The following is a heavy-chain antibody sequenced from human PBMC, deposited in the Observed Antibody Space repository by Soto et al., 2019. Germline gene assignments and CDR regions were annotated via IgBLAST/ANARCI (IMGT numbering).Heavy chain of an antibody. CDR2: IDPSDSYT. CDR1: GYSFTSYW. J-gene: IGHJ3*02. V-gene: IGHV5-10-1*01. CDR3: ARQGPGGIDAFDI. D-gene: IGHD1-26*01. Sequence: PGGSLKISCKGSGYSFTSYWISWVRQMPGKGLEWMGRIDPSDSYTNYSPSFQGHVTISADKSISTAYLQWSSLKASDTAMYYCARQGPGGIDAFDIWGQGTMVTVSS.